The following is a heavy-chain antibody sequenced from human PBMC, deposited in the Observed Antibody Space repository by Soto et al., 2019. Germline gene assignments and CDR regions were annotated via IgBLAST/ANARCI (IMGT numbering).Heavy chain of an antibody. CDR2: INPSGGST. Sequence: QVQLVQSGAEVKKPGASVKVSCKASGYTFTSYYMYWVRQAPGQGREWMGIINPSGGSTRYAQKFQGRVTMTRDTSTSTVYMELSSLRSEDTAVYYCARGLIYDSSGYYFDYWGQGTLVTVSS. D-gene: IGHD3-22*01. J-gene: IGHJ4*02. CDR3: ARGLIYDSSGYYFDY. V-gene: IGHV1-46*01. CDR1: GYTFTSYY.